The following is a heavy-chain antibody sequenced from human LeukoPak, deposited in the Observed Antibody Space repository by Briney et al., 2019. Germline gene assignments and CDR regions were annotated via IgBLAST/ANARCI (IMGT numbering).Heavy chain of an antibody. CDR1: GGSISSYY. CDR3: ARFHLEYSNSLGDYYYYGMDV. J-gene: IGHJ6*02. V-gene: IGHV4-4*07. Sequence: SETLSLTCTVSGGSISSYYWSWIRQPAGKGLEWIGRIYTSGSTNYNPSLKSRVTMSVDTSKNQFSLKLSSVTAADTAVYYCARFHLEYSNSLGDYYYYGMDVWGQGTTVTVSS. D-gene: IGHD6-6*01. CDR2: IYTSGST.